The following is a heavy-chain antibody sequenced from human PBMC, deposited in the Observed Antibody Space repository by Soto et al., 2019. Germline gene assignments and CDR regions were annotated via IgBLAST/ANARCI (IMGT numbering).Heavy chain of an antibody. Sequence: SVKVSCKASGGTFSSYAISWVRQAPGQGLEWMGGIIPIFGTANYAQKFQGRVTITADESTSTAYMELSSLRSEDTAVYYCARDQGSQYYDILTYYYYGMDVWGQGTTVTVSS. V-gene: IGHV1-69*13. CDR2: IIPIFGTA. D-gene: IGHD3-9*01. CDR1: GGTFSSYA. J-gene: IGHJ6*02. CDR3: ARDQGSQYYDILTYYYYGMDV.